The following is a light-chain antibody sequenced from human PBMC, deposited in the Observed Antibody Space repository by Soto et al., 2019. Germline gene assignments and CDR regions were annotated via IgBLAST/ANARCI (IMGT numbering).Light chain of an antibody. CDR2: EVS. V-gene: IGLV2-8*01. Sequence: QSVLTQPPSASGSPGQSVSISCTGTSRDVGGNNYASWYQQHPGKAPKLMIYEVSKRPSGVPDRFSGSKSGNTASLTVSGLQAEDGADYFCLSYAGSTNYVFGTGTKVTVL. J-gene: IGLJ1*01. CDR3: LSYAGSTNYV. CDR1: SRDVGGNNY.